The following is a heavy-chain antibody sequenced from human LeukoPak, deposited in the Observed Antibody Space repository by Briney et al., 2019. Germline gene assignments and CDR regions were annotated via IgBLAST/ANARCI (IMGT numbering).Heavy chain of an antibody. D-gene: IGHD2-2*01. CDR1: GGTFSSYA. J-gene: IGHJ4*02. Sequence: GASVKVSCKASGGTFSSYAISWVRQAPGQGLEWMGGIIPIFGTANYAKKFQGRVTITADKSTSTAYMELSSLRSEDTAVYYCATSESTVVVPAAIGYWGQGTLVTVSS. V-gene: IGHV1-69*06. CDR2: IIPIFGTA. CDR3: ATSESTVVVPAAIGY.